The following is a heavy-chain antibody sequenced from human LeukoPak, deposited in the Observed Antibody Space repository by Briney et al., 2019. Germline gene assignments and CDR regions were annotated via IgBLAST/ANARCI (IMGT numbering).Heavy chain of an antibody. CDR3: ALWPEGDTPKFHN. Sequence: GGSLRLSCAASGLTFSNYAMSWVRQAPGKGLDWVSTISGSGGVTYYPDSVRGRFTISRDNSRNTLHLQMDSLRDEDTAIYYCALWPEGDTPKFHNWGQGTLVTVSS. D-gene: IGHD1-26*01. CDR1: GLTFSNYA. J-gene: IGHJ4*02. V-gene: IGHV3-23*01. CDR2: ISGSGGVT.